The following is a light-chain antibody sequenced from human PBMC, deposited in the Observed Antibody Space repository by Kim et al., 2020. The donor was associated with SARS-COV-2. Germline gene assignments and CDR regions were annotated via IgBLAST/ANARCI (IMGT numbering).Light chain of an antibody. CDR2: DSS. CDR3: SSHTTSSTYV. Sequence: GQSIPISCTGTSRDVGGYNSVSWYQQHPGKAPKLMIYDSSGRASGVSNRFSGSQSGNTASLTISGLRAEDEADYYCSSHTTSSTYVFGSGTKVTVL. J-gene: IGLJ1*01. V-gene: IGLV2-14*03. CDR1: SRDVGGYNS.